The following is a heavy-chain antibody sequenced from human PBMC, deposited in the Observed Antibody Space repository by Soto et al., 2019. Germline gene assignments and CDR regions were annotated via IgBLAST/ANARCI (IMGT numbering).Heavy chain of an antibody. CDR2: ISYDGSNK. CDR3: AKDPAVVGATRYYFDY. J-gene: IGHJ4*02. D-gene: IGHD1-26*01. CDR1: GFTFSSYG. Sequence: GGSLRLSCAASGFTFSSYGMHWVRQAPGKGLEWVAVISYDGSNKYYADSVKGRFTISRDNSKNTLYLQMNSLRAEDTAVYYCAKDPAVVGATRYYFDYWGQGTLVTVSS. V-gene: IGHV3-30*18.